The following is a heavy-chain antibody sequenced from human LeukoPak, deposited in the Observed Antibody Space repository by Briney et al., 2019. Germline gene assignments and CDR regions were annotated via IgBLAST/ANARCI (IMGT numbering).Heavy chain of an antibody. CDR3: ARDCSGGSCYGAFDI. V-gene: IGHV4-34*01. D-gene: IGHD2-15*01. CDR2: INHSGST. Sequence: SETLSLTCAVYGGSFSGYYWSWIRQPPGKGLEWIGEINHSGSTNYNPSLKSLVTISVDTSKNQFSLKLSSVTAADTAVYYCARDCSGGSCYGAFDIWGQGTMVTVSS. CDR1: GGSFSGYY. J-gene: IGHJ3*02.